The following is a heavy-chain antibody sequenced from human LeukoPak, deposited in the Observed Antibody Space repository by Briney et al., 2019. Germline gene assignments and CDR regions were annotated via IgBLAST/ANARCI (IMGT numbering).Heavy chain of an antibody. D-gene: IGHD5-12*01. CDR1: GYTFTSYG. V-gene: IGHV1-18*01. J-gene: IGHJ6*02. Sequence: ASVKVSCKASGYTFTSYGISWVRQAPGQGLEWMGWISAYNGNTNYAQKLRGRVTMTTDTSTSTAYMELSSLRSEDTAVYYCARDPRYSGYDTHFSIYGMDVWGQGTTVTVSS. CDR2: ISAYNGNT. CDR3: ARDPRYSGYDTHFSIYGMDV.